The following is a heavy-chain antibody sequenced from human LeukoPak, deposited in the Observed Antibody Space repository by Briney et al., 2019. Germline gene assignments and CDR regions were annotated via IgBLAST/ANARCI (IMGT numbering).Heavy chain of an antibody. CDR3: ARSEQSYYYGSGSRYYYYYYYMDV. J-gene: IGHJ6*03. D-gene: IGHD3-10*01. Sequence: GESLKISCKASGNSITTYWIGWVRQKPGKGLEWMGLIFPGDSDTRYSPSFQGQVTISADKSISTAYLQWSSLKASDTAMYYCARSEQSYYYGSGSRYYYYYYYMDVWGKGTTVTVSS. CDR2: IFPGDSDT. CDR1: GNSITTYW. V-gene: IGHV5-51*01.